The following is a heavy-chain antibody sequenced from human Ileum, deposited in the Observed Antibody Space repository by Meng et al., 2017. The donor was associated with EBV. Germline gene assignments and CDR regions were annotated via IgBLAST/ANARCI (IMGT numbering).Heavy chain of an antibody. J-gene: IGHJ4*02. D-gene: IGHD3-22*01. CDR1: GFFVRTSGVG. Sequence: QNPLKEVGPSLVKPNQHLTLAVSFSGFFVRTSGVGVGWIRQPPGKALEWLALIYLDDDKRYSPSLKSRLTITKDTSKNQVVLTMTNMDPVDTATYYCAHESSGTYFDYWGQGTLVTVSS. CDR2: IYLDDDK. V-gene: IGHV2-5*02. CDR3: AHESSGTYFDY.